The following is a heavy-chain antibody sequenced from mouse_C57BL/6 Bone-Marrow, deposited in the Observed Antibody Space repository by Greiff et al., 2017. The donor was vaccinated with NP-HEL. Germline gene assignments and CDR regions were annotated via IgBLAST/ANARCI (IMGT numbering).Heavy chain of an antibody. V-gene: IGHV1-52*01. Sequence: QVQLKQPGAELVRPGSSVKLSCKASGYTFTSYWMHWVKQRPIQGLEWIGNIDPSDSETHYNQKFKDKATLTVDKSSGTAYMQLSSLTSEDSAVYYCARSWWLGAMDYWGQGTSVTVSS. D-gene: IGHD1-1*02. CDR3: ARSWWLGAMDY. J-gene: IGHJ4*01. CDR2: IDPSDSET. CDR1: GYTFTSYW.